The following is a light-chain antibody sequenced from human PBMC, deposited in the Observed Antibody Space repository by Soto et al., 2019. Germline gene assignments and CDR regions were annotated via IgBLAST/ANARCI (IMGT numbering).Light chain of an antibody. CDR1: QSVSSNF. Sequence: EIVLTQSPGTLSLSPGERATLFCRASQSVSSNFLAWYQQKPGQAPRLLIYNASRRAAGIPDRFSGSGSGTDGTLTISRLEPEDFAVYYCQQYSTSSPRYTFGQGTKLEIK. CDR3: QQYSTSSPRYT. CDR2: NAS. J-gene: IGKJ2*01. V-gene: IGKV3-20*01.